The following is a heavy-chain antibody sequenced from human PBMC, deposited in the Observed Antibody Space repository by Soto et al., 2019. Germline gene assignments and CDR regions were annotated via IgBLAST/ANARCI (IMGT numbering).Heavy chain of an antibody. CDR3: ARHLGGDYYYYGMDV. D-gene: IGHD3-10*01. V-gene: IGHV4-39*01. CDR1: GGSISSSSYY. Sequence: SETLSLTCTVSGGSISSSSYYWGWIRQPPGKGLEWIGSIYYSGSTYYNPSLKSRVTISVDTSKNQFSLKLSSVTAADTAVYYCARHLGGDYYYYGMDVWGQGTTVTV. CDR2: IYYSGST. J-gene: IGHJ6*02.